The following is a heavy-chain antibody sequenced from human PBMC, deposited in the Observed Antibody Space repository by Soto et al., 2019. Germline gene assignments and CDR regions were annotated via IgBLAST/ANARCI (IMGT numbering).Heavy chain of an antibody. CDR1: GFTLRTYA. D-gene: IGHD5-12*01. V-gene: IGHV3-23*01. CDR2: ISATGGSK. Sequence: EVQLLESGGGLVQPGGSLRLSCAASGFTLRTYAMSWVRQAPGKGLEWVSSISATGGSKYYADSVKGRFTISRDNSKNALYLQMNSLRAEDTAVYYCARDPPGYSGFLYYFDYWGQGTLVTVSS. CDR3: ARDPPGYSGFLYYFDY. J-gene: IGHJ4*02.